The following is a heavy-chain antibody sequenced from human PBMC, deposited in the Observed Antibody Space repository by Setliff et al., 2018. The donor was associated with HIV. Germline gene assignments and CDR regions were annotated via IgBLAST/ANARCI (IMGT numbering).Heavy chain of an antibody. CDR3: ARDDYANTYLDF. D-gene: IGHD4-17*01. V-gene: IGHV7-4-1*01. CDR1: GYTFTDYG. Sequence: VKVSCKASGYTFTDYGINWVRQAPGQCLEWMGWINTNNGNPTYAQGFTGRFVFSSDTSVRTAYLQIVGLKAEDTAVYFCARDDYANTYLDFWGPGTLVTVSS. J-gene: IGHJ4*02. CDR2: INTNNGNP.